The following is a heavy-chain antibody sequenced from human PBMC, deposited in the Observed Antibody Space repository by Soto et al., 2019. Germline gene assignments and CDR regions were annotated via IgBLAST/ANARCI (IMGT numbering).Heavy chain of an antibody. CDR3: AIRHSRWYPPDY. CDR2: ISGSGGSK. D-gene: IGHD6-19*01. CDR1: GFTFSSYA. V-gene: IGHV3-23*01. Sequence: GGSLRLSCAASGFTFSSYAMSWVRQAPGKGLEWVSAISGSGGSKYYADAVKGRFTISRDNSKNTLYLQMNSLRAEDTAVYYCAIRHSRWYPPDYWGQGTIVTFSS. J-gene: IGHJ4*02.